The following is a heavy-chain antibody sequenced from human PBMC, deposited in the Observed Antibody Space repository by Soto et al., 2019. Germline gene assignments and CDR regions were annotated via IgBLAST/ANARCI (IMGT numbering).Heavy chain of an antibody. J-gene: IGHJ1*01. D-gene: IGHD3-9*01. Sequence: QVQLVESGGGLVKPGGSLRLSCAASGFTFSDYYMSWIRQAPGKGLEWVSYISYSGSIIYYADSVKGRFTISRDNAKNSLYLQMNSLRAEDTAVYYCARGRFRYFDWLLYAEYFQHWGQGTLVTVSS. CDR3: ARGRFRYFDWLLYAEYFQH. CDR2: ISYSGSII. V-gene: IGHV3-11*01. CDR1: GFTFSDYY.